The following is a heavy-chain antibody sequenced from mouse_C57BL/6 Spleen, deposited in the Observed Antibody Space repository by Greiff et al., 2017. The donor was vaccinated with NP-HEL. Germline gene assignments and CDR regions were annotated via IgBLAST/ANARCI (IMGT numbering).Heavy chain of an antibody. CDR3: ARRAQPYAMDY. D-gene: IGHD3-2*02. CDR1: GFTFSDYG. CDR2: ISSGSSTI. V-gene: IGHV5-17*01. Sequence: EVQLVESGGGLVKPGGSLKLSCAASGFTFSDYGMHWVRRAPEKGLEWVAYISSGSSTIYYADTVKGRFTISRDNAKNTLFLQMTSLRSEDTAMYYCARRAQPYAMDYWGQGTSVTVSS. J-gene: IGHJ4*01.